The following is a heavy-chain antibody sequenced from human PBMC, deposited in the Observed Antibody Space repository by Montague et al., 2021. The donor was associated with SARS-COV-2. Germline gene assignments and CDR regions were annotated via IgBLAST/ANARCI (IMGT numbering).Heavy chain of an antibody. J-gene: IGHJ4*02. Sequence: PALVKPTQTLTLTCTFSGFSLSTSGMCVSWIRQPPGKALEWLALIDWDDDKYYSTSLKTRLTISKDTSKNQVVLTVTNMDPVDTATYYCARTSYRWGLRSFDYWGQGTLVTVSS. CDR3: ARTSYRWGLRSFDY. D-gene: IGHD1-26*01. CDR1: GFSLSTSGMC. V-gene: IGHV2-70*01. CDR2: IDWDDDK.